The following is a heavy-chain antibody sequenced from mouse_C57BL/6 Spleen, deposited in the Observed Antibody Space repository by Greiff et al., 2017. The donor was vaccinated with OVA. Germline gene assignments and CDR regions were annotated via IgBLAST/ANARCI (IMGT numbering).Heavy chain of an antibody. CDR3: ANYYGSSYACAY. J-gene: IGHJ3*01. CDR2: IHPNSGRT. Sequence: VQLQQPGAELVKPGASVKLSCKASGYTFTSYWMHWVKQRPGQGLEWIGMIHPNSGRTNYNEKFKSKATLTVDKSSSTAYMQLSSLTSEDSAVYYCANYYGSSYACAYWGQGTLVTVSA. CDR1: GYTFTSYW. D-gene: IGHD1-1*01. V-gene: IGHV1-64*01.